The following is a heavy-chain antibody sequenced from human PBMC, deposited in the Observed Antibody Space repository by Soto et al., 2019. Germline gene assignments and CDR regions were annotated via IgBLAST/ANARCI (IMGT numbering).Heavy chain of an antibody. J-gene: IGHJ4*02. CDR2: IWYDGSNK. D-gene: IGHD3-22*01. V-gene: IGHV3-33*01. CDR1: GFTFSSYG. Sequence: QVQLVESGGGVVQPGRSLRLSCAASGFTFSSYGMHWVRQAPGKGLEWVAVIWYDGSNKYYADSVKGRFTISRDNSKNMLYLQMNSLRAEDTAVYYCARDLSYDSSGYYYPRGYFDYWGQGTLVTVSS. CDR3: ARDLSYDSSGYYYPRGYFDY.